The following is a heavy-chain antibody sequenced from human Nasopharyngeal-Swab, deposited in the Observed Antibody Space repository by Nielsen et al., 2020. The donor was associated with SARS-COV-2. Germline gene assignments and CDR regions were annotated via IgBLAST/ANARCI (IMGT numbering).Heavy chain of an antibody. CDR2: IYYSGST. D-gene: IGHD6-13*01. CDR3: ARGLEGYSSSWYVDY. V-gene: IGHV4-31*02. J-gene: IGHJ4*02. Sequence: WIRQPPGKGLEWIGYIYYSGSTYYNPSLKSRVTISVDTSKNQFPLKLSSVTAADTAVYYCARGLEGYSSSWYVDYWGQGTLVTVSS.